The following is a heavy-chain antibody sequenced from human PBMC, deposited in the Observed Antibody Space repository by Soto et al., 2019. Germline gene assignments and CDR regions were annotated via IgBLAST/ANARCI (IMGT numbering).Heavy chain of an antibody. J-gene: IGHJ4*02. V-gene: IGHV3-23*01. Sequence: EVQLLESGGGLIEPGGSLRLSCVASGFTFSTYATGWVRQAPGKGLEWVSSISGSGRGTYYADSVKGRFTISRDNSRNTLYLQMNSLRGEDTALYYGAKFRGAGSHYLYHFDSWGQGTLVTVSS. CDR2: ISGSGRGT. CDR3: AKFRGAGSHYLYHFDS. CDR1: GFTFSTYA. D-gene: IGHD3-10*01.